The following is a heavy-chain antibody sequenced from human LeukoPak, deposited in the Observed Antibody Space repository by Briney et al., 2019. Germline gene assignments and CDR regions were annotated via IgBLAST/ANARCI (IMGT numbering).Heavy chain of an antibody. CDR3: ARGAIFVGGVGAQDY. CDR2: IYSGGST. J-gene: IGHJ4*02. D-gene: IGHD1-26*01. CDR1: GFTVTGNY. Sequence: PGGSLRLSCAASGFTVTGNYMSWVRQAPGKGLEWVSEIYSGGSTFYADSVKGRFTISRDNSKNPLFLQMHSLRAEDTAVYYRARGAIFVGGVGAQDYWGQGTLVTVSS. V-gene: IGHV3-53*01.